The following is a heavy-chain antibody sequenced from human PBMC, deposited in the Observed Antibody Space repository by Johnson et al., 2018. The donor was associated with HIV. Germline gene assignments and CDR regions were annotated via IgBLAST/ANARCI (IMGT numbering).Heavy chain of an antibody. Sequence: VQLVESGGGLVQPGGSLRLSCAASGFTFSSYAMSWVRQAPGKGLEWVSAISGSGGSTYYADSVKGRFTISRDNAKNSLYLQMNSLRAEDTAVYYCARGKWLAPGVFDIWGQGTLVTVSS. CDR2: ISGSGGST. CDR1: GFTFSSYA. CDR3: ARGKWLAPGVFDI. V-gene: IGHV3-23*04. J-gene: IGHJ3*02. D-gene: IGHD6-19*01.